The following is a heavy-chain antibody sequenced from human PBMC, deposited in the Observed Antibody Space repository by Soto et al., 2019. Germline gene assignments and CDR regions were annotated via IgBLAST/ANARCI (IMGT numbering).Heavy chain of an antibody. CDR3: DRERSGSVNYFDY. J-gene: IGHJ4*02. V-gene: IGHV4-30-4*01. D-gene: IGHD5-12*01. CDR1: VGSFSSGDYY. Sequence: SETLSLTCTLSVGSFSSGDYYCTWIRQPPWKGLEWMGYIYYNGNTNYKPSLKSRITISIDTSKNQFSLNLRSVSAADTAVYYCDRERSGSVNYFDYWGQGTLVTVS. CDR2: IYYNGNT.